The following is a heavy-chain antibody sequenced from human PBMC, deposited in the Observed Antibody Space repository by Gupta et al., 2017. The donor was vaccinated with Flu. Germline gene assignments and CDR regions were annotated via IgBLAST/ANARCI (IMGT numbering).Heavy chain of an antibody. J-gene: IGHJ4*02. CDR2: IYYSGST. Sequence: RQPPGKGLEWIGSIYYSGSTYYNPSLKSRVTISVDTSKNQFSLKLSSVTAADTAVYYCARQYYYDSSGPGDYWGQGTLVTVSS. V-gene: IGHV4-39*01. D-gene: IGHD3-22*01. CDR3: ARQYYYDSSGPGDY.